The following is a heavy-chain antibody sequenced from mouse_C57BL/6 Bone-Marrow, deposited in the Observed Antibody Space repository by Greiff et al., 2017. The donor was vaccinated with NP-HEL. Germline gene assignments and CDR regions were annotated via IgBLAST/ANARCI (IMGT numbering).Heavy chain of an antibody. Sequence: QVQLQQPGAELVKPGASVKLSCKASGYTFTRYWMQWVKQRPGQGLEWVGEIEPSDSYTNYNQKFKGKATLTVDTSSSTAYMQLSSLTSEDSAVYYCAREGYYGSLAMDYWGQGTSVTVSS. CDR3: AREGYYGSLAMDY. V-gene: IGHV1-50*01. J-gene: IGHJ4*01. D-gene: IGHD1-1*01. CDR1: GYTFTRYW. CDR2: IEPSDSYT.